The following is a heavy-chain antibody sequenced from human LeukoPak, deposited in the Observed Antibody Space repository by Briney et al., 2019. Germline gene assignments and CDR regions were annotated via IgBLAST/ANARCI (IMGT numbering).Heavy chain of an antibody. D-gene: IGHD3-3*01. J-gene: IGHJ4*02. V-gene: IGHV3-9*01. CDR1: GFTFDDYA. Sequence: HPGGSLRLSCTASGFTFDDYAMHWVRHAPGKGLEWVSGISWNSGSIGYADSVKGRFTISRDNAKNSLYLQMNSLRAEDTALYYCAKGVRFGVVIASYYFDYWGQGTLVTVSS. CDR3: AKGVRFGVVIASYYFDY. CDR2: ISWNSGSI.